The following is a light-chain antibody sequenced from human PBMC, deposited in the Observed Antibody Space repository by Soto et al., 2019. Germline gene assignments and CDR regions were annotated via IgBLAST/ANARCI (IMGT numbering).Light chain of an antibody. J-gene: IGLJ2*01. CDR3: QVWDTSGDHVV. CDR2: DDD. Sequence: SYELTQPPSVSVAPGQTARITCGGDSIGRKSVHWYQQAPGLAPVLVVYDDDDRPSGIPERFSGSNSGNTATLTISRVEAGDEADYYCQVWDTSGDHVVFGGGTKLTVL. CDR1: SIGRKS. V-gene: IGLV3-21*02.